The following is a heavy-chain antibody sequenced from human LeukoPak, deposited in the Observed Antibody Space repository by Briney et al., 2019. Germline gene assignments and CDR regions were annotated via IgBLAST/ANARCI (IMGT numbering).Heavy chain of an antibody. Sequence: SQTLSLTCAISGDSVSNNSAAWNWIRQSPLRGLEWLGRTYYRSKWYNDYAVSVKSRTTIKSDTSKNQFSLQLNSVTPEDTAVYYCARGSSQWGFDIWGQGTKVTVSS. V-gene: IGHV6-1*01. D-gene: IGHD6-6*01. CDR1: GDSVSNNSAA. CDR2: TYYRSKWYN. J-gene: IGHJ3*02. CDR3: ARGSSQWGFDI.